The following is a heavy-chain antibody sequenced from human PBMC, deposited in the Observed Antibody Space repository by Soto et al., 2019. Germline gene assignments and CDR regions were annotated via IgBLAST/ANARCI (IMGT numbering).Heavy chain of an antibody. V-gene: IGHV1-18*01. D-gene: IGHD2-15*01. CDR3: ARAAVVVAARGWDFQH. J-gene: IGHJ1*01. CDR2: ISAYNGNT. Sequence: QVQLVQSGAEVKKPGASVKVSCKASGYTFTSYGISWVRQAPGQGLEWMGWISAYNGNTNYAQKLQGRVTMTTDTSTSTAYMELRSLRCDDTVVYYCARAAVVVAARGWDFQHWGQGTLVTVSS. CDR1: GYTFTSYG.